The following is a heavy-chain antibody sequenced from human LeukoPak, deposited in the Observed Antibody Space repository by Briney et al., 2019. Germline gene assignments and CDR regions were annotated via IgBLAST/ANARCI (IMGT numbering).Heavy chain of an antibody. J-gene: IGHJ4*02. CDR1: GFTFSNYG. Sequence: GGSLRLSCAASGFTFSNYGMHWLRQAPGKGLEWVAVISYDGPHKYYADSVKGRFAISRDNSKNTLYLQMNSLRAEDTAVYYCARDLYSGIAVGGWGQGTLVTVSS. D-gene: IGHD6-19*01. V-gene: IGHV3-30*03. CDR3: ARDLYSGIAVGG. CDR2: ISYDGPHK.